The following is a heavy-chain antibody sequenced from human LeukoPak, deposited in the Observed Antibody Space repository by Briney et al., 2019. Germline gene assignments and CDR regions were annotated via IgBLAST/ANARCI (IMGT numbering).Heavy chain of an antibody. Sequence: PSESLSLTCTVSGGSIDSYYWSWIRQPPGKGLEWIGYIYYTGSTEYHPSLKSRVTISLDTSKNQFSLKLTSVTAADTAVYYCARVYQSAEYYFDYWGQGNLVSVSS. J-gene: IGHJ4*02. CDR3: ARVYQSAEYYFDY. CDR1: GGSIDSYY. V-gene: IGHV4-59*01. D-gene: IGHD2-2*01. CDR2: IYYTGST.